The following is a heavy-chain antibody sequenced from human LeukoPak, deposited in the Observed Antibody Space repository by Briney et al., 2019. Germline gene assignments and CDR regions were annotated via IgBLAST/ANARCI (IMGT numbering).Heavy chain of an antibody. Sequence: ASVKVSCKASGYTFTGYYMHWVRQAPGQGLEWMGWINPNSGGTNYAQKFQGRVTMTRDTSISTAYMELSRLRSDDTAVYYCARMDSGYYSYFDYWGQGTLVTVSS. J-gene: IGHJ4*02. CDR1: GYTFTGYY. CDR3: ARMDSGYYSYFDY. D-gene: IGHD3-22*01. CDR2: INPNSGGT. V-gene: IGHV1-2*02.